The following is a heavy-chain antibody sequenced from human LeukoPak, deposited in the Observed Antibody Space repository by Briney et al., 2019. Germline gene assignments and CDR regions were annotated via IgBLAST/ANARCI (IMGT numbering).Heavy chain of an antibody. CDR1: GFTFSSYS. Sequence: PGGSLRVSCAASGFTFSSYSMNWVRQAPGKGVEWVSSISSSSSYIYYADSVKGRFTVSRDNAKNSLYLQMNSLRAEDTAVYYCARGPPPDYYYMDVWGKGTTVTVSS. J-gene: IGHJ6*03. CDR3: ARGPPPDYYYMDV. CDR2: ISSSSSYI. V-gene: IGHV3-21*01.